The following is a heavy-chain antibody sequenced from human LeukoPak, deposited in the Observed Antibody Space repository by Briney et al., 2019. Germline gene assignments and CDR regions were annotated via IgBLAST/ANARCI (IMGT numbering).Heavy chain of an antibody. V-gene: IGHV3-7*03. CDR2: INHNGNVN. CDR1: GFAFSSHA. Sequence: GGSLRLSCAASGFAFSSHAMSWVRQAPGKGLEWVASINHNGNVNYYVDSVKGRFTISRDNAKNSLYLQMSDLRAEDTAVYFCARGGGLDVWGQGATVTVSS. CDR3: ARGGGLDV. D-gene: IGHD3-16*01. J-gene: IGHJ6*02.